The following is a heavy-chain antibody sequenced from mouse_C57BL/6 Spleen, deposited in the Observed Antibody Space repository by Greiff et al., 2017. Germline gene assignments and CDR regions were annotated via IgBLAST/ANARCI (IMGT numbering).Heavy chain of an antibody. CDR1: GYTFPSYW. Sequence: QVQLQQPGAELVKPGASVKLSCKASGYTFPSYWMHWVKQRPGRGLEWIGRIDPNSGGTKYNEKFKSKATLTVDKPSSTAYMQLSSLTSEDSAVYDCARPDYGSTPNYFDYWCQGTTRTVSS. D-gene: IGHD1-1*01. CDR3: ARPDYGSTPNYFDY. J-gene: IGHJ2*01. V-gene: IGHV1-72*01. CDR2: IDPNSGGT.